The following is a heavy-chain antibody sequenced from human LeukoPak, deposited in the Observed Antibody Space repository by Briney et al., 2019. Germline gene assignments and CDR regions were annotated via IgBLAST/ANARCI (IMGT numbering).Heavy chain of an antibody. D-gene: IGHD3-3*01. Sequence: KTGGSLRLSCAASGFTFSSYSMNWVRQAPGKGLEWVSSISSSSSYIYYADSVKGRFTISRDNSKNTLYLQMNSLRAEDTAVYYCAKGHTIFGNDAFDIWGQGTMATVSS. CDR1: GFTFSSYS. CDR2: ISSSSSYI. V-gene: IGHV3-21*04. J-gene: IGHJ3*02. CDR3: AKGHTIFGNDAFDI.